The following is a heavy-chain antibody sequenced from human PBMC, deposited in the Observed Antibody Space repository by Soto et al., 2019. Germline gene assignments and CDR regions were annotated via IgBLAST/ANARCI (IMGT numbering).Heavy chain of an antibody. V-gene: IGHV1-69*06. CDR1: GGTFSSDA. CDR2: IIPIFGTA. CDR3: ARPGQTRYGMAV. J-gene: IGHJ6*02. Sequence: QVQLVQSGAEVKKPGSSVKVSCKASGGTFSSDAISWVRQAPGQGLEWMGGIIPIFGTANYAQQFQGRVTIIADKSTSTSYMELSSLRSEDTAVYYCARPGQTRYGMAVWGQVTTVTVSS.